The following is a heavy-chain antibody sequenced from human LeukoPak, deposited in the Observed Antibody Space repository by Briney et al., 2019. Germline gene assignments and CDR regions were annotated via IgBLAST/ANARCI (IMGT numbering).Heavy chain of an antibody. V-gene: IGHV4-61*03. D-gene: IGHD3-10*01. CDR3: ARSQNYYGSGDY. CDR1: GDSVGNGNYY. J-gene: IGHJ4*02. Sequence: PSETLSLTCIVSGDSVGNGNYYWSWLRQPPGKALEWIGYIYYTGSTYYNPSLEGRVTISVDTSGNHFSVKLNSVTAADTAVYYCARSQNYYGSGDYWSQGTLVTVSS. CDR2: IYYTGST.